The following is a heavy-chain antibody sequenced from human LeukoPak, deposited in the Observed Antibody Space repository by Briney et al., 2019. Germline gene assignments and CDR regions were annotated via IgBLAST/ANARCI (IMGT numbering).Heavy chain of an antibody. Sequence: SGTLSLTCAVSGGSISSSNWWSWVRQPPGKGLEWIGEIYHSGSTNYNPSLKSRVTISVDKSKNQFSLKLSSVTAADTAVYYCARAAGYSSGQSFDPWGQGTLVTVSS. D-gene: IGHD6-19*01. CDR2: IYHSGST. CDR3: ARAAGYSSGQSFDP. V-gene: IGHV4-4*02. CDR1: GGSISSSNW. J-gene: IGHJ5*02.